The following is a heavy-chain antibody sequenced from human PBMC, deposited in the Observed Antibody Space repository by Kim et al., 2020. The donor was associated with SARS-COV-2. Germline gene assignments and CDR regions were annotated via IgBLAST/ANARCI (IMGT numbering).Heavy chain of an antibody. CDR1: GGSFSAAY. CDR3: ARGLPIEVAGAVYEAFDI. CDR2: INHTGRT. J-gene: IGHJ3*02. Sequence: SETLSLTCAVYGGSFSAAYWTWIRQSPGKGLEWLGEINHTGRTNYNPSLKSRLTMSVDTSKRQFSLRLSSVTAADTAVYYCARGLPIEVAGAVYEAFDIWGQGTMVTVSS. D-gene: IGHD6-19*01. V-gene: IGHV4-34*01.